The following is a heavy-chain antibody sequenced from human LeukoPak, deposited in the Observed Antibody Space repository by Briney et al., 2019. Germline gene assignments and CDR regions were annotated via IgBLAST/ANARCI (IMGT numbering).Heavy chain of an antibody. CDR2: IYYSGNT. CDR3: ARGWFRYYDILTGPPVFEY. J-gene: IGHJ4*02. D-gene: IGHD3-9*01. V-gene: IGHV4-59*12. CDR1: GGSISGYY. Sequence: SETLSLTCTVSGGSISGYYWSWIRQPPGKGLEWIGYIYYSGNTNYNPSLKSRVTISVDTSKNQFSLKLSSVTAADTAVYYCARGWFRYYDILTGPPVFEYWGQGTLVTVSS.